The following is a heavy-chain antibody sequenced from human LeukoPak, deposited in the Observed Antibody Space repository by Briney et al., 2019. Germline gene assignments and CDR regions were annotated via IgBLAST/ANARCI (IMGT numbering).Heavy chain of an antibody. Sequence: GGSLRLSCATSGFTFSSYAMSWVRQAPGKGLEWVAVISYDGSNKYYADSVKGRFTISRDSSKNTLYLQMNSLRAEDTAVYYCARVDAVVVPAAILGGGPARGGYDYWGQGTLVTVSS. V-gene: IGHV3-30-3*01. CDR1: GFTFSSYA. J-gene: IGHJ4*02. CDR2: ISYDGSNK. D-gene: IGHD2-2*01. CDR3: ARVDAVVVPAAILGGGPARGGYDY.